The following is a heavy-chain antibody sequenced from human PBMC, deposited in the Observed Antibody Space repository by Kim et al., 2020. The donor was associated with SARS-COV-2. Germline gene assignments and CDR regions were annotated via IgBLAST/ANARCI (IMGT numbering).Heavy chain of an antibody. D-gene: IGHD5-18*01. Sequence: AAPVKSRLTISRDDSKNTLYLKMNSLKTEDTAVYYCTTDLSVDTSMVVDYWGQGTLVTVSS. J-gene: IGHJ4*02. V-gene: IGHV3-15*01. CDR3: TTDLSVDTSMVVDY.